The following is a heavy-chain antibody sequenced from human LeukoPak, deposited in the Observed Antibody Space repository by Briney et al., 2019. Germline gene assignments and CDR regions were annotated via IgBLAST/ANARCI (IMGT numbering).Heavy chain of an antibody. CDR2: IFYSGST. Sequence: TSETLSLTCTVSGGSISSSSYFWGWIRQPPGKGLEWIGSIFYSGSTYYNPSLNSRVTISIDTSKNQFSLRLNSVTAADTAVYYCAREYSSTWSFFDYWGQGTLVTVSS. D-gene: IGHD6-13*01. CDR3: AREYSSTWSFFDY. J-gene: IGHJ4*02. CDR1: GGSISSSSYF. V-gene: IGHV4-39*07.